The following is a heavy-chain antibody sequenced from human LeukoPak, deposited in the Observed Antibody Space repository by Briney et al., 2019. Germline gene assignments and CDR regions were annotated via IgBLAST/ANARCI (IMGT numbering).Heavy chain of an antibody. CDR1: GGAISSSY. D-gene: IGHD2-15*01. J-gene: IGHJ4*02. Sequence: SETLSLTCTVSGGAISSSYWSWIRQPPGKGLEWIGYIYYSGSTNYNPSLKSRVTISLDTPRNQFSLKLSSVTAADTAVYYCARDCSGASCYDYWGQGTLVTVSS. CDR2: IYYSGST. CDR3: ARDCSGASCYDY. V-gene: IGHV4-59*01.